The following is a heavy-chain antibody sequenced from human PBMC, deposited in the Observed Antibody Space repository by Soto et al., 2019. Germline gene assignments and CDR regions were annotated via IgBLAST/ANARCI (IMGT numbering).Heavy chain of an antibody. CDR3: ARQGDYSNYEFSWFDP. J-gene: IGHJ5*02. V-gene: IGHV4-39*01. CDR2: IYYSGST. D-gene: IGHD4-4*01. CDR1: GGSISSSSYY. Sequence: QLQLQESGPGLVKPSETLSLTCTVSGGSISSSSYYWGWIRQPPGKGLEWIGSIYYSGSTYYNPSLKSRVTISXXTXKXXFSLKLSSVTAADTAVYYCARQGDYSNYEFSWFDPWGQGTLVTVSS.